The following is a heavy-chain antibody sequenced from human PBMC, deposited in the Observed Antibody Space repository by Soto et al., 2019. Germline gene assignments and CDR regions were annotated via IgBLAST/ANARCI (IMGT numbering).Heavy chain of an antibody. V-gene: IGHV4-59*01. J-gene: IGHJ3*02. CDR3: ARGRGGTYDAFDI. Sequence: PSETLSLTCTVSGGSMSPYFWSWIRQSPGKGLEWIGYIYYSGTTNYNPSFKSRVTTLLDTSKNQFSLKLASLTAADTAFYYCARGRGGTYDAFDIWGPGALVTVSS. D-gene: IGHD1-26*01. CDR2: IYYSGTT. CDR1: GGSMSPYF.